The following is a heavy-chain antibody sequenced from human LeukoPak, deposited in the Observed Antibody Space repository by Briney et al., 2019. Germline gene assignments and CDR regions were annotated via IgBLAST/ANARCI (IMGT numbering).Heavy chain of an antibody. V-gene: IGHV4-38-2*01. CDR2: IYHSGST. CDR1: GYSISSGYY. Sequence: SETLSLTCAVSGYSISSGYYWGWIRQPPGEGLEWIGSIYHSGSTYYNPSLKSRVTISVDTSKNQFSLKLSSVTAADTAVYYCARQLVPARSNWFDPWGQGTLVTVSS. J-gene: IGHJ5*02. CDR3: ARQLVPARSNWFDP. D-gene: IGHD6-13*01.